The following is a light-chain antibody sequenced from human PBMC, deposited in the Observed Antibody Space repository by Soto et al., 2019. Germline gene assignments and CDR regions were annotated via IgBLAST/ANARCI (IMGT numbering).Light chain of an antibody. CDR2: GNT. V-gene: IGLV1-40*01. J-gene: IGLJ1*01. CDR1: SSNIGASYD. CDR3: SSYTSGRTPRSV. Sequence: QSVLTQPPSVSGAPGQRVTISCTGSSSNIGASYDVHWYQQLPGTAPKLLIYGNTNRPSGVPDRFSGSKSGTSASLAITGLQAEDEADYYCSSYTSGRTPRSVFGTGTKLTVL.